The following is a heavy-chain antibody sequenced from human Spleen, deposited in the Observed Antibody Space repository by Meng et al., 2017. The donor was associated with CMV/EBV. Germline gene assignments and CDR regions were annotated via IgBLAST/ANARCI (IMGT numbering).Heavy chain of an antibody. Sequence: LSLTCAVSGGSISSYYWNWVRQAPGKGLEWGSYISSSGSTIYYADSVKGRFTISRDNAKNSLYLQMNSLRAEDTAVYYCARVRNSSGWQYYFDYWGQGTLVTVSS. J-gene: IGHJ4*02. CDR3: ARVRNSSGWQYYFDY. CDR1: GGSISSYY. D-gene: IGHD6-19*01. CDR2: ISSSGSTI. V-gene: IGHV3-48*03.